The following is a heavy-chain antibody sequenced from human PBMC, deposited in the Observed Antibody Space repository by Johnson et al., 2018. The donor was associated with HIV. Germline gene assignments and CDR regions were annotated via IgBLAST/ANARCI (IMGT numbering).Heavy chain of an antibody. CDR3: AKDRGAARAFDAFDI. CDR2: IYSGGST. J-gene: IGHJ3*02. V-gene: IGHV3-53*01. D-gene: IGHD6-6*01. Sequence: VQLVESGGGLIQPGGSLRLSCAASGFVVSSNYMSWVRQAPGKGLEWVSVIYSGGSTYYANSVKGRFTISRDNSKNTLYLQMNSLRAEDTAVYYCAKDRGAARAFDAFDIWGQGTMVTVSS. CDR1: GFVVSSNY.